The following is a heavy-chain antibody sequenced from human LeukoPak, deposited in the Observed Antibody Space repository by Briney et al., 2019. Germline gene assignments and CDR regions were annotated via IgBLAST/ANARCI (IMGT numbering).Heavy chain of an antibody. CDR2: IDYRGST. J-gene: IGHJ3*02. CDR3: ARSRSGYSYDHAAFEI. Sequence: KPSETLSLTCAVYGGSFSGYYWSWIRQPPGKGLEWIAYIDYRGSTTYNPSLRSRVTISVDTSRNQFSLKLSSVTAADTAVYYCARSRSGYSYDHAAFEIWGQGTVVTVSS. CDR1: GGSFSGYY. V-gene: IGHV4-59*01. D-gene: IGHD5-18*01.